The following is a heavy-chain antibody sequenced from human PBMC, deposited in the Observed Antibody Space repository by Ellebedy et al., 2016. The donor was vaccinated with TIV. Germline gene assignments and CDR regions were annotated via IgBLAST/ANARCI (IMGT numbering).Heavy chain of an antibody. CDR3: ARSPTSGWAKVDY. V-gene: IGHV3-30*03. CDR1: GFAFNNYA. D-gene: IGHD6-19*01. J-gene: IGHJ4*02. Sequence: GGSLRLSXAASGFAFNNYAMHWVRQAPGKGLEWVAVVSDDGRNKYHADSVKGRFTISRDNSKNTLYLQMNSLRLEDMSVYFCARSPTSGWAKVDYWGQGTLVTVSS. CDR2: VSDDGRNK.